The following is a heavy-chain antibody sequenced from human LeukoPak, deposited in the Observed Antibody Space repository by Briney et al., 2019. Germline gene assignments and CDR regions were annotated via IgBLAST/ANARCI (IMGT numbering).Heavy chain of an antibody. V-gene: IGHV3-74*01. CDR3: DRAPSEIGGYYPEYFRH. CDR2: IKGDGNT. J-gene: IGHJ1*01. D-gene: IGHD3-22*01. CDR1: GFTFSSYW. Sequence: PGGSLRLSCAASGFTFSSYWMHWVRQAPGKGLVWVSRIKGDGNTNYADSVKARFTISRDNAKNTVPLQVNSLRAEHTGLYYCDRAPSEIGGYYPEYFRHWGQGTLVTVSS.